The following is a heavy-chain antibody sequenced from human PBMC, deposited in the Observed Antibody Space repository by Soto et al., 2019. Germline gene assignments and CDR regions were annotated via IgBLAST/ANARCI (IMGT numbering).Heavy chain of an antibody. CDR3: ARDNSGAYYGMDV. CDR2: INPSGGST. V-gene: IGHV1-46*01. J-gene: IGHJ6*02. CDR1: GYTLTSNH. Sequence: QVQLVQSGAEVKRSGASVKVSCKASGYTLTSNHMHWVRQAPGQGLEWMGIINPSGGSTSYAQKFQGRVTMTRDTSTSTVYMELSSLRSEDTAVYYCARDNSGAYYGMDVWGQGTTVTVSS. D-gene: IGHD6-19*01.